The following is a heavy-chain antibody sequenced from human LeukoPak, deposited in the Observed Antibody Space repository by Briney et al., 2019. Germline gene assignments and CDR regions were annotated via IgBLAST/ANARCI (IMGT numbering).Heavy chain of an antibody. CDR3: VLFYAGRPNY. V-gene: IGHV1-46*01. CDR1: GGTFSSQT. Sequence: ASVKVSCKASGGTFSSQTITWVRQAPGQGLEWMGIIDPRSGSTTYAQKFQGRVTITRDTSTTTVFMEMSSLNSEDTAMYNCVLFYAGRPNYWGQGTLVTVSS. CDR2: IDPRSGST. D-gene: IGHD1-1*01. J-gene: IGHJ4*02.